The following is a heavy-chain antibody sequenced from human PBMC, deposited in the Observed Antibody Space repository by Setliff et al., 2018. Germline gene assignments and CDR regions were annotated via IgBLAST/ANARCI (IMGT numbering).Heavy chain of an antibody. CDR1: GGSISSHY. J-gene: IGHJ4*02. CDR3: ARLWISYESNTYFYPKYFDF. V-gene: IGHV4-59*11. D-gene: IGHD3-22*01. Sequence: PSETLSLTCTVSGGSISSHYWSWIRQPPGKGLEWIGSIYYSGSTNYNPSLKSRATISVDTSKNQFSLKLNSVTAADTAVYYCARLWISYESNTYFYPKYFDFWGQGTLVTVSS. CDR2: IYYSGST.